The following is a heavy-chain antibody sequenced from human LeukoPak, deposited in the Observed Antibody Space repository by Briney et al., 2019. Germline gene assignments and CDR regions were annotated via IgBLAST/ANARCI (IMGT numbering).Heavy chain of an antibody. V-gene: IGHV4-31*03. CDR2: IYNTGST. J-gene: IGHJ2*01. CDR1: GGSIRSGDYY. D-gene: IGHD2/OR15-2a*01. CDR3: ARDHDSTNYQPRLHYFDL. Sequence: SQTLSLTCNVSGGSIRSGDYYWNWIRQHPGKGLEWIAKIYNTGSTYYNPSLRSRLSLSIDTSKNQFSLKLSSVTAADTAMYYCARDHDSTNYQPRLHYFDLWGRGTLVTVSS.